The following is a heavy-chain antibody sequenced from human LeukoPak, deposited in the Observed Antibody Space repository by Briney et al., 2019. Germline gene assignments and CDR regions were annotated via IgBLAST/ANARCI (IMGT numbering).Heavy chain of an antibody. CDR2: IYYSGST. J-gene: IGHJ4*02. V-gene: IGHV4-39*01. CDR3: ASLPGIVVAATGFDY. Sequence: PSETLSLTCTVSGGSISSSSYYWGWIRQPPGKGLEWIGSIYYSGSTYYNPSLRSRVTIYVDTSKNQFSLKLRSVTAADTAVYYCASLPGIVVAATGFDYWGQGTLLTVSS. D-gene: IGHD6-19*01. CDR1: GGSISSSSYY.